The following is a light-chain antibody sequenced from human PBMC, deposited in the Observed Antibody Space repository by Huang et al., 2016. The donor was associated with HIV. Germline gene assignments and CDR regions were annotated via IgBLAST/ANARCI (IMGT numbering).Light chain of an antibody. CDR1: QNVRSN. CDR2: DTS. Sequence: EIVMTQSPATLSVSPGGGATLSCRARQNVRSNLAWYQQTTGQAPSLLIYDTSTRASCVPARCSGSGAGTEFTLTISGLQSEDFAVYYCQQYDNWPPGLTFGGGTKVEI. V-gene: IGKV3D-15*01. CDR3: QQYDNWPPGLT. J-gene: IGKJ4*01.